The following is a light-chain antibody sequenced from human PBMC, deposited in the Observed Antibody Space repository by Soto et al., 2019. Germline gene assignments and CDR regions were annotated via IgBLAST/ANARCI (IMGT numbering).Light chain of an antibody. CDR1: SSNIGAGYD. J-gene: IGLJ2*01. Sequence: QAVVTQPPSVSGAPGQRVTISCTGSSSNIGAGYDVHWYQQLPGTAPKLLIYGNSNRPSGVPDRFSGSKSGTSASLAITGLQAEDEADYYCQSYDSSLSGYVVFGGGTKSPS. CDR2: GNS. CDR3: QSYDSSLSGYVV. V-gene: IGLV1-40*01.